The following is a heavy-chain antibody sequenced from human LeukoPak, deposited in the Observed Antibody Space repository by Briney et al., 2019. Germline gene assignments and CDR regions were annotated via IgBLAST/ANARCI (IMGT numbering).Heavy chain of an antibody. CDR3: AKIQEWPLNWYFDL. D-gene: IGHD3-3*01. J-gene: IGHJ2*01. V-gene: IGHV3-23*01. Sequence: GGSLRLSCAASGFTFSSYAMSWVRRAPGKGLEWVSAISGSGGSTYYADSVKGRFTISRDNSKNTLYLQMNSLRAEDTAVYYCAKIQEWPLNWYFDLWGRGTLVTVSS. CDR2: ISGSGGST. CDR1: GFTFSSYA.